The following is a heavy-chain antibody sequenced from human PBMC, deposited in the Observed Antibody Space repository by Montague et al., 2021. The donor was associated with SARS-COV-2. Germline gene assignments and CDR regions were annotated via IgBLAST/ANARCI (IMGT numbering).Heavy chain of an antibody. V-gene: IGHV4-59*04. J-gene: IGHJ5*02. CDR2: IYYSGTT. D-gene: IGHD1-26*01. CDR3: VRMGDAHRLNNRFDP. Sequence: SETLSLTCSVSGGSISGYYWSWIRQPPGKGLEWIGNIYYSGTTYYNPSLKSRITMAVDTSKNQFYLNLTSVTAADTDVYFCVRMGDAHRLNNRFDPGAREPWSPSPQ. CDR1: GGSISGYY.